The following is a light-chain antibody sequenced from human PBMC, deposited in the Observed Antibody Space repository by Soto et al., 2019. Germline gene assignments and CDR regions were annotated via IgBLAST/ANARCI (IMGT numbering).Light chain of an antibody. CDR1: QDISNY. V-gene: IGKV1-33*01. CDR3: QQYHDLPIT. Sequence: IQMTQSPSSLSASVLDVVTVTCQASQDISNYLNWYQQKPGKAPKLLIDDASNLETGVPSRFSGSGSGTHFTFTIGSLQPQDIAIYYCQQYHDLPITFGQGTRLEI. CDR2: DAS. J-gene: IGKJ5*01.